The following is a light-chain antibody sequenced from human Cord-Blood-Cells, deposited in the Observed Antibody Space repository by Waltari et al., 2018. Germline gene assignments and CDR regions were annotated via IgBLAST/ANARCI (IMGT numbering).Light chain of an antibody. CDR1: QSVLYSSNNKNY. J-gene: IGKJ2*01. CDR2: WAS. V-gene: IGKV4-1*01. CDR3: QQDDSTPYA. Sequence: DIVMTQSPDSLAVSLGERATINCKSSQSVLYSSNNKNYLAWYQQKPGQPPKLLIYWASTLVCGVPDRCSGSGSGTDVTLTVSSLQAEDVAGDYCQQDDSTPYALGQGTELGS.